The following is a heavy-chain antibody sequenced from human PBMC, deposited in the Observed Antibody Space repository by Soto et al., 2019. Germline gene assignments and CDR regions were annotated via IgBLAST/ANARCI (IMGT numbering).Heavy chain of an antibody. J-gene: IGHJ6*02. V-gene: IGHV3-23*01. CDR3: AGGNALDV. CDR2: VSGDGDET. CDR1: GFPFGNYA. Sequence: PGGSLRLSCAASGFPFGNYAMSWVRQAPGKGLEWVSVVSGDGDETYYADSVKGRFTISRDNSKNTLFLQMTSLRAEDTAVYYCAGGNALDVWGQGTTVTVSS.